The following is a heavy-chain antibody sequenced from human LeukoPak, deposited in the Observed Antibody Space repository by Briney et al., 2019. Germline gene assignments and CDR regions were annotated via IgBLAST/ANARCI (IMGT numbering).Heavy chain of an antibody. CDR3: AADRPHNCFDP. J-gene: IGHJ5*02. V-gene: IGHV3-74*01. Sequence: GGSLRVSCAASGFTFSSHWMHWVRQAQGTGLVWVSRINNDGSDTIYADSVKGRFTISRDNAKNMLYLQMNSLRAEDTAVYFCAADRPHNCFDPWGQGTLVTVSS. CDR2: INNDGSDT. CDR1: GFTFSSHW.